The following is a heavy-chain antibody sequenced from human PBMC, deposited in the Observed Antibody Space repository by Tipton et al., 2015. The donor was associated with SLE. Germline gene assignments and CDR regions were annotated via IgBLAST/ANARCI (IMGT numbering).Heavy chain of an antibody. Sequence: TLSLTCTVSGGSISSGGYYWSWIRQHPGKGLEWIGYIYYSGSTNYNPSLKSRVTISVDTSKNQFSLKLSSVTAADTAVYYCARAPSFYAFDIWGQGTMVTVSS. J-gene: IGHJ3*02. CDR3: ARAPSFYAFDI. V-gene: IGHV4-61*08. CDR1: GGSISSGGYY. D-gene: IGHD6-6*01. CDR2: IYYSGST.